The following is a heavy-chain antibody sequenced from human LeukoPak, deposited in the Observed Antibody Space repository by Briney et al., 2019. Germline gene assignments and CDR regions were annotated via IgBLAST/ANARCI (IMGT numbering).Heavy chain of an antibody. Sequence: GSLRLSCAASGFAFSSFAMTWIRQPPGKGLEWIGEINHSGSTNYNPSLKSRVTISVDTSKNQFSLKLSSVTAADTAVYYCARKVAAADKSGGWFDPWGQGTLVTVSS. J-gene: IGHJ5*02. CDR2: INHSGST. D-gene: IGHD6-13*01. CDR1: GFAFSSFA. CDR3: ARKVAAADKSGGWFDP. V-gene: IGHV4-34*01.